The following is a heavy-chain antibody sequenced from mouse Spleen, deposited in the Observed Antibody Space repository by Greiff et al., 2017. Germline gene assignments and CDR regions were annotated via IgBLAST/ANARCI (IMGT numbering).Heavy chain of an antibody. Sequence: ESGPGLVKPSQSLSLTCSVTGYSITSGYYWNWIRQFPGNKLEWMGYISYDGSNNYNPSLKNRISITRDTSKNQFFLKLNSVTTEDTATYYCARAYYSNYGWFAYWGQGTLVTVSA. CDR2: ISYDGSN. CDR3: ARAYYSNYGWFAY. D-gene: IGHD2-5*01. V-gene: IGHV3-6*01. CDR1: GYSITSGYY. J-gene: IGHJ3*01.